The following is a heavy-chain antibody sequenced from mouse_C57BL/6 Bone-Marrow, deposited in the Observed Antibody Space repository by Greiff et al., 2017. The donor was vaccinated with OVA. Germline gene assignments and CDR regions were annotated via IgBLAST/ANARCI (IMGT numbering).Heavy chain of an antibody. J-gene: IGHJ2*01. Sequence: VQLVESGAELVRPGASVTLSCKASGYTFTDYEMHWVKQTPVHGLEWIGAIDPETGGTAYNQKFKGKAILTADKSSSTAYMELRSLTSEDSAVYYRTRSYSNYGDFDYWGQGTTLTVSS. D-gene: IGHD2-5*01. CDR2: IDPETGGT. CDR1: GYTFTDYE. CDR3: TRSYSNYGDFDY. V-gene: IGHV1-15*01.